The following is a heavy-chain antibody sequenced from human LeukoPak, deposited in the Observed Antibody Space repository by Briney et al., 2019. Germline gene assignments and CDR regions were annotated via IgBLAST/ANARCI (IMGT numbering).Heavy chain of an antibody. CDR3: ASSAAAGVYYYYYYYADV. CDR2: IIPIFGTA. J-gene: IGHJ6*03. Sequence: SVKVSCKASGGTFSSYAISWVRQAPGQGLEWMGGIIPIFGTANYAQKFQGRVTITTDESTSTAYVELSSLRSEDTAVYYCASSAAAGVYYYYYYYADVWGKGTTVTVSS. D-gene: IGHD6-13*01. CDR1: GGTFSSYA. V-gene: IGHV1-69*05.